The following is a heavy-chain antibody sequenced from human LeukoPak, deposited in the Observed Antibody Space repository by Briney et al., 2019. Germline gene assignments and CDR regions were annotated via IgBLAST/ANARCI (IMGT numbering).Heavy chain of an antibody. Sequence: VSGPALVKPTQTLTLTCTFSGFSLSTSGVGVGWIRQPPGKALEWLALIYWNDDKRYSPSLKSRLTITKDTSKNQVVLTMTNMDPVDTATYYCAHSSTARLGYCSSTSCVNWFDPWGQGTLVTVSS. V-gene: IGHV2-5*01. CDR3: AHSSTARLGYCSSTSCVNWFDP. D-gene: IGHD2-2*01. CDR2: IYWNDDK. J-gene: IGHJ5*02. CDR1: GFSLSTSGVG.